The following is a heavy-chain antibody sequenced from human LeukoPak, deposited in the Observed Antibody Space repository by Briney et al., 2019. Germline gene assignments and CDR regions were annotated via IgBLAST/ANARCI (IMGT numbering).Heavy chain of an antibody. CDR3: ARGDRPDYYDSSGYLDY. V-gene: IGHV3-33*01. D-gene: IGHD3-22*01. J-gene: IGHJ4*02. Sequence: GGSLRLPCAASGFTFSSYGMHWVRQAPGKGLEWVAVIWYDGSNKYYADSVKGRFTISRDNSKNTLYLQMNSLRAEDTAVYYCARGDRPDYYDSSGYLDYWGQGTLVTVSS. CDR2: IWYDGSNK. CDR1: GFTFSSYG.